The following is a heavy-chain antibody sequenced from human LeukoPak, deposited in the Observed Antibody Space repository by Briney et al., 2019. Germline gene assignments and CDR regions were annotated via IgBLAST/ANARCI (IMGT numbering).Heavy chain of an antibody. CDR3: ARHGHHGDHHY. Sequence: SETLSLTCTVSGGTISSTTYYWGWIRQPPGKGLEWIGSIYYTGSSYYNPSLKSRITISVDTSNNQFSLRLSSVTAADTALYHCARHGHHGDHHYWGQGTLVTVSS. CDR1: GGTISSTTYY. V-gene: IGHV4-39*01. D-gene: IGHD2-21*02. J-gene: IGHJ4*02. CDR2: IYYTGSS.